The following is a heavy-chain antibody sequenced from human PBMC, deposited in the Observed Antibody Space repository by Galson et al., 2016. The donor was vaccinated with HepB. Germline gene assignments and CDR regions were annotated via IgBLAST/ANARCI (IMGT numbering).Heavy chain of an antibody. CDR1: GYSFTTYW. Sequence: QSGAEVKKPGESQRISCKGSGYSFTTYWISWVRQVPGKGLEWMGRIDPSDSYTKYSPSFQGHVTISTDRSISTAYLQWSSLRASDTAMYYCARDPGYCSPSGCPRGPRWGQGTLVTVSS. V-gene: IGHV5-10-1*01. CDR3: ARDPGYCSPSGCPRGPR. J-gene: IGHJ4*02. CDR2: IDPSDSYT. D-gene: IGHD2-15*01.